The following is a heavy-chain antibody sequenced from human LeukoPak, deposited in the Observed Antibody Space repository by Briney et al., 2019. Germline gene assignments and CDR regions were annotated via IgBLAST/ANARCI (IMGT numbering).Heavy chain of an antibody. V-gene: IGHV3-48*03. J-gene: IGHJ4*02. D-gene: IGHD6-19*01. CDR1: GFTFSSYE. CDR2: ISSSGSTI. CDR3: ARDSIAVAGIDY. Sequence: GGSLRLSCSASGFTFSSYEMNWVRQAPGKGLEWVSYISSSGSTIYYADSVKGRFTISRDNAKNSLYLQMNSLRAEDTAVYYCARDSIAVAGIDYWGQGTLVTVSS.